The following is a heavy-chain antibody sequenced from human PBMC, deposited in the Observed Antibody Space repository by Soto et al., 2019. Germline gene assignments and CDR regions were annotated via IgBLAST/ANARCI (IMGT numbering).Heavy chain of an antibody. J-gene: IGHJ5*02. CDR2: ISTDGRST. CDR1: GFIFSSYW. Sequence: EVQLVESGGGLVQSGGSLRLSCAASGFIFSSYWMNWVRQAPGKGLVWVARISTDGRSTTYADSVKGRFTISRDNAKNSLYLQMNSLRAEDTAVYYCASAGASYYYDSSGYYNWFDPWGQGTLVTVSS. D-gene: IGHD3-22*01. CDR3: ASAGASYYYDSSGYYNWFDP. V-gene: IGHV3-74*03.